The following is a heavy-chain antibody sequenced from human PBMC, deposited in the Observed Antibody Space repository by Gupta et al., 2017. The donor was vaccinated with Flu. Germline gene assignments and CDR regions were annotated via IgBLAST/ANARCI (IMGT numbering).Heavy chain of an antibody. Sequence: ISAYNGNTNYAQKLQGRVTMTTDTSTSTAYMELRSLRSDDTAVYYCASLAVAGTGGFDYWGQGTLVTVSS. CDR2: ISAYNGNT. D-gene: IGHD6-19*01. CDR3: ASLAVAGTGGFDY. J-gene: IGHJ4*02. V-gene: IGHV1-18*01.